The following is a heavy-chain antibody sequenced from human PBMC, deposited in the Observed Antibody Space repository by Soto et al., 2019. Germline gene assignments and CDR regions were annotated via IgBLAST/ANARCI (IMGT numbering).Heavy chain of an antibody. Sequence: XETLSLPCGVSGETIKRPYWGTWVRQPPGKGLEWIGEIFQSGSTNYTPSLESRVTISVDKSKNQFSLTLTSVTAADTAVYFCARGRGRYSSGWSWFDTWGQGILVTVSS. J-gene: IGHJ5*02. CDR3: ARGRGRYSSGWSWFDT. V-gene: IGHV4-4*01. D-gene: IGHD6-19*01. CDR2: IFQSGST. CDR1: GETIKRPYW.